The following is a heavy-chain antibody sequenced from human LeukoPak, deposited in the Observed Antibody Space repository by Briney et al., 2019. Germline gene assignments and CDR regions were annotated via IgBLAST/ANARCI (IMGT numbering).Heavy chain of an antibody. CDR2: ISSSSSYI. CDR1: GFTFSSYS. V-gene: IGHV3-21*04. CDR3: ARAQSPYYDSSGYAKKNAFDI. Sequence: GGSLRLSCAASGFTFSSYSMNWVRQAPGKGLEWVSSISSSSSYIYYADSVKGRFTISRDNAKNSLYLQMNSLRAEDTALYYCARAQSPYYDSSGYAKKNAFDIWGQGTMVTVSS. D-gene: IGHD3-22*01. J-gene: IGHJ3*02.